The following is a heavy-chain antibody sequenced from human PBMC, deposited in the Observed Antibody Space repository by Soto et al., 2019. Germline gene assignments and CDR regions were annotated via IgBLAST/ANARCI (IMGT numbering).Heavy chain of an antibody. D-gene: IGHD3-22*01. V-gene: IGHV4-30-2*01. CDR2: IYQSGST. J-gene: IGHJ3*02. CDR1: GGSLSSSAYS. CDR3: ARELLFYDSDGFFWGDDFDI. Sequence: RSLTCAVSGGSLSSSAYSWSWIRQPPGKGLEWIGFIYQSGSTYYNPSLKSRVTMSLDRPKNQFSLKLSSVTAAETAVYYCARELLFYDSDGFFWGDDFDIWCQGTMLT.